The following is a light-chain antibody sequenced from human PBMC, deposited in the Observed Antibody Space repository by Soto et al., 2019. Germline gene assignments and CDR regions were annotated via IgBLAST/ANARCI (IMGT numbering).Light chain of an antibody. Sequence: QSVLTPPASVSGSPGQSITISCTGTSSDVGGYNHVSWYQQHPGKAPKLMIYDVTDRPSGVSNRFSGSKSGNTASLAISGLQAEDEADYYCNSYTSTNTLVFGGGTKLTVL. CDR1: SSDVGGYNH. V-gene: IGLV2-14*03. CDR3: NSYTSTNTLV. CDR2: DVT. J-gene: IGLJ2*01.